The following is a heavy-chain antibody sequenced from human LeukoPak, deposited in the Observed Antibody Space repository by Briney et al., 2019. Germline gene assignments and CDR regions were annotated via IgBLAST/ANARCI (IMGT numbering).Heavy chain of an antibody. J-gene: IGHJ4*02. Sequence: PSQTLSLTCTVSGGSISSGGYYWSWIRQHPGKGLEWIGYIYYSGSTYYNPSLKSRVTISVDTSKNQFSLKLSSVTAADTAVYYCARVSRSQWYFDYWGQGTLVTVPT. CDR2: IYYSGST. CDR3: ARVSRSQWYFDY. CDR1: GGSISSGGYY. D-gene: IGHD1-26*01. V-gene: IGHV4-31*03.